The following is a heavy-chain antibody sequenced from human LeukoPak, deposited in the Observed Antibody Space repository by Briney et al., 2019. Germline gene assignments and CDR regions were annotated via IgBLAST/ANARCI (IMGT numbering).Heavy chain of an antibody. CDR1: GFTFTTYW. J-gene: IGHJ4*02. V-gene: IGHV3-7*01. CDR2: IKQDGTEK. Sequence: GGSLRLSCAASGFTFTTYWMSWVRQAPGKGLEWVANIKQDGTEKYYVDSVKGRFTISRDNAKNSLYLQMNSLRAEDTAVYYCARDGGSAWFFRYWGQGTLVTVSS. D-gene: IGHD6-19*01. CDR3: ARDGGSAWFFRY.